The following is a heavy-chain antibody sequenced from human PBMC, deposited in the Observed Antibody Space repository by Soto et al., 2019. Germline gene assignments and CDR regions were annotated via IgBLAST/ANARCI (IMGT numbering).Heavy chain of an antibody. CDR2: ISGGGDTT. Sequence: EVQLLDSGGGLVQPGGSLRLSCAASGFTFNNYAMTWVPQAPGKGLEWVSAISGGGDTTSYADSVKGRFTVSRDGSKNTLYLQMSSLRAEDTALYYCAKGRGGSGSLTPRVDFWGQGTLVTVSS. D-gene: IGHD3-10*01. CDR3: AKGRGGSGSLTPRVDF. J-gene: IGHJ4*02. CDR1: GFTFNNYA. V-gene: IGHV3-23*01.